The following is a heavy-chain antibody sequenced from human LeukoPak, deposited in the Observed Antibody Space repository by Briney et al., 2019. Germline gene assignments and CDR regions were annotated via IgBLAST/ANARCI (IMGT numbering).Heavy chain of an antibody. CDR3: AKEGRLPYYYGMDV. CDR1: GFTFSSDA. V-gene: IGHV3-23*01. CDR2: ISGSCGST. J-gene: IGHJ6*02. Sequence: PGGSLRLSCAASGFTFSSDAMCWVRQAQGKGLAWVSVISGSCGSTYYADPVQRSLTISRDNSKNTLDLQMNSLRAEGTAVYYCAKEGRLPYYYGMDVWGQGTTVTVSS.